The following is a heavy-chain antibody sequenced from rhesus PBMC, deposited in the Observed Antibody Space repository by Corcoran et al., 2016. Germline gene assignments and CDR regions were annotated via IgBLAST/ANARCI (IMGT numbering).Heavy chain of an antibody. Sequence: QVQLQESGPGLVKPSETLSLTCPVSGGSFSRYWWGWICQPPGEGLEWIGSIYGCSGSTEYNPSLKSRATISRDTSKNQFSLKLSSVTAADTAVYYCARDAAGYYSGSLDYWGQGVLVTVSS. CDR3: ARDAAGYYSGSLDY. V-gene: IGHV4-160*01. CDR1: GGSFSRYW. CDR2: IYGCSGST. D-gene: IGHD3-16*01. J-gene: IGHJ4*01.